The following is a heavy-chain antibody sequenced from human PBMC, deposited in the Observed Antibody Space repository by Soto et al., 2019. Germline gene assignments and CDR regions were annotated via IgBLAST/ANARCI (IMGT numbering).Heavy chain of an antibody. CDR2: IIPIFGTA. Sequence: GXSVKVSCKASGGPFISYAISWVRQAPGQGLEWMGGIIPIFGTANYAQKFQGRVTITADESTSTAYMELSSLRSEDTAVYYCAREEPYDSSGYTDNWFDPWGQGTLVTVSS. V-gene: IGHV1-69*01. CDR1: GGPFISYA. CDR3: AREEPYDSSGYTDNWFDP. D-gene: IGHD3-22*01. J-gene: IGHJ5*02.